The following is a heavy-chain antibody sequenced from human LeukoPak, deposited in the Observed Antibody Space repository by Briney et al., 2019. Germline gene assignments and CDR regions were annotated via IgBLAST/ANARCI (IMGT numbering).Heavy chain of an antibody. CDR2: IYRSGST. D-gene: IGHD2-2*01. CDR1: GFTVSSNY. Sequence: PGGSPRLSCAASGFTVSSNYMSWVRQAPGKGLEWVSVIYRSGSTYYADSVKGRFTISRDNSNNTLYLQMNSLRAEDTAVYYCAGSLGFCSSSNCQEYLQHWGQGTPVTVSS. J-gene: IGHJ1*01. V-gene: IGHV3-53*01. CDR3: AGSLGFCSSSNCQEYLQH.